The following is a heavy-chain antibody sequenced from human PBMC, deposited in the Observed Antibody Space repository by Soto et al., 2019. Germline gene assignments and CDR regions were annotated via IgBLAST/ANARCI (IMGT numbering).Heavy chain of an antibody. D-gene: IGHD4-17*01. V-gene: IGHV3-23*01. CDR3: AKVGFYGDYPWFDL. CDR2: ISGSGGST. CDR1: GLTIGGYA. Sequence: GGLLRLSWGASGLTIGGYARIWISQAQGKGLEWVPAISGSGGSTYYADSVKGRFTISRDNSKNTLYLQMNSLRAEDTAVYYCAKVGFYGDYPWFDLWGQGTLVTVSS. J-gene: IGHJ5*02.